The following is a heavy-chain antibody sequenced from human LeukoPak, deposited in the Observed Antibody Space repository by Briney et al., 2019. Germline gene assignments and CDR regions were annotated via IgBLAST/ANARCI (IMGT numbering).Heavy chain of an antibody. Sequence: GGSLRLSCAASGFTFSSHWMHWVRQLPGKGLVWVSRIHRDGSSTNYADSVKGRFTISRDNAKNTLYLQVNSLRAADTAIYYCARARPDGASYFDYWGQGILVTVSS. V-gene: IGHV3-74*01. CDR3: ARARPDGASYFDY. CDR1: GFTFSSHW. J-gene: IGHJ4*02. D-gene: IGHD3-10*01. CDR2: IHRDGSST.